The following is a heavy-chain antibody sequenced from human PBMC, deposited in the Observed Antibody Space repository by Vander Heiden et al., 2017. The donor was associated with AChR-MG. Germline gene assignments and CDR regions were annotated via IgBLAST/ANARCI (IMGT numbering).Heavy chain of an antibody. J-gene: IGHJ3*02. CDR3: ARVVDVGGPAAIPAFDI. D-gene: IGHD2-2*01. Sequence: QVQLVQSGAEVKKPGASVKVSCKASGYTFTSYAMHWVRQAPGQRLEWMGWINAGNGNTKYSQKFQGRVTITRDTSASTAYMEMSSLRSEETAVYYCARVVDVGGPAAIPAFDIWGQGTMVTVSS. V-gene: IGHV1-3*01. CDR1: GYTFTSYA. CDR2: INAGNGNT.